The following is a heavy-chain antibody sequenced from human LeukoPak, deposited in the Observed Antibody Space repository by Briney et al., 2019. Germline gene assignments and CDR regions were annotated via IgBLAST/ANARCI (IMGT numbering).Heavy chain of an antibody. CDR3: ARASPRMDV. CDR1: DGSISSYH. CDR2: IYYSGST. Sequence: KPSATLSLTCTVSDGSISSYHWSWIRQHPGKGLEWIGYIYYSGSTNYNPSPKSRVTISVDTSKNQFSLKLSSVTAADTAVYYCARASPRMDVWGKGTTITVSS. J-gene: IGHJ6*04. V-gene: IGHV4-59*01.